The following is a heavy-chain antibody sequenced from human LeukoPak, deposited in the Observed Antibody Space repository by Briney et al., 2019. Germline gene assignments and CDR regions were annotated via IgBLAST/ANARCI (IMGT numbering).Heavy chain of an antibody. CDR2: ISYDGSNK. CDR1: GFTFSSYA. J-gene: IGHJ4*02. D-gene: IGHD3-10*01. V-gene: IGHV3-30-3*01. CDR3: AREWFGLDY. Sequence: SGGSLRLSCAASGFTFSSYAMHWVRQAPGKGLEWVAVISYDGSNKYYADSVKGRFTISRDNSKNTLYLQMNSLRAEDTAVYYCAREWFGLDYWGQGTLVTVSS.